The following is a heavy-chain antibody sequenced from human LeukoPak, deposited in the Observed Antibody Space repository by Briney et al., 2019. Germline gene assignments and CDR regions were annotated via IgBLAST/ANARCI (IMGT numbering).Heavy chain of an antibody. J-gene: IGHJ5*02. CDR3: ARLILYYYGSGSPPSWFDP. Sequence: ASETLSLTCAVYGGSFSGYYWSWIRQPPGKGLEWIGEINHSGSTNYNPSLKSRVTISVDTSKNQFSLKLSSVTAADTAVYYCARLILYYYGSGSPPSWFDPWGQGTLVTVSS. CDR1: GGSFSGYY. CDR2: INHSGST. D-gene: IGHD3-10*01. V-gene: IGHV4-34*01.